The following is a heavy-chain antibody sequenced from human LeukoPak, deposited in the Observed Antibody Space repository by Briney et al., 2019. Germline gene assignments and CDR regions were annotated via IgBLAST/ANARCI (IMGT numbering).Heavy chain of an antibody. CDR3: AREKHITMVRGVINWFDP. CDR2: INHSGST. V-gene: IGHV4-34*01. Sequence: KPSETLSLTCAVYGGSFSGYYWSWIRQPPGKGLEWIGEINHSGSTNYNPSLKSRVTISVDTSKNQFSLKLSSVTAADTAVYYCAREKHITMVRGVINWFDPWGQGTLVTVSS. D-gene: IGHD3-10*01. CDR1: GGSFSGYY. J-gene: IGHJ5*02.